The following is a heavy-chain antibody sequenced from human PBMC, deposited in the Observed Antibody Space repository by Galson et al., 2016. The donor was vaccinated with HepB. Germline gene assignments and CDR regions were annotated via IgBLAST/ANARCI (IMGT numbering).Heavy chain of an antibody. V-gene: IGHV3-48*04. Sequence: SLRLSCAGSGFTFSSYTMTWVRQAPGKGLEWLSYISTTSTTIFYADSVRGRFTVSRDNAKNSLYLQINNLRAQDTAVYYCSCHSSSSWFDYRGQGTLLTVSS. CDR2: ISTTSTTI. CDR3: SCHSSSSWFDY. CDR1: GFTFSSYT. D-gene: IGHD6-6*01. J-gene: IGHJ4*02.